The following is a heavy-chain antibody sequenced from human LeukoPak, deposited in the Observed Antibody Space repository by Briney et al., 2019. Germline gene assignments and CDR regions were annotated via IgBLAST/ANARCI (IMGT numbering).Heavy chain of an antibody. J-gene: IGHJ6*03. V-gene: IGHV4-30-2*01. D-gene: IGHD6-6*01. CDR2: INHSGST. CDR1: GGSFSSGGYY. Sequence: SQTLSLTCTVSGGSFSSGGYYWSWIRQPPGKGLEWIGEINHSGSTNYNPSLKSRVTISVDTSKNQFSLKLSSVTAADTAVYYCARRGSSYPYYYYYMDVWGKGTTVTVSS. CDR3: ARRGSSYPYYYYYMDV.